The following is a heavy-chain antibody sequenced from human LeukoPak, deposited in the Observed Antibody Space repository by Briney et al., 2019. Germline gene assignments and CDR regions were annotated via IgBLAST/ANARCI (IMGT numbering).Heavy chain of an antibody. CDR3: AKDLSVAVTDGFDI. Sequence: GGSLRLSCAVSGFTFSSYGMHWVRQAPGMGLEWVSAITGSGASTYYADSVKGRFTISRDSSKNTLYLQMNSLRAEDTALYYCAKDLSVAVTDGFDIWGQGTMVAVSS. J-gene: IGHJ3*02. V-gene: IGHV3-23*01. D-gene: IGHD2-15*01. CDR2: ITGSGAST. CDR1: GFTFSSYG.